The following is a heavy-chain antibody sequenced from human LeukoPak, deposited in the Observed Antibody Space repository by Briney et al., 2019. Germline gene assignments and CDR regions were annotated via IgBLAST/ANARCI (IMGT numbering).Heavy chain of an antibody. V-gene: IGHV3-30-3*01. CDR1: GFTFSSYA. J-gene: IGHJ4*02. CDR2: ISYDGSSK. CDR3: ARDSDDSSGYYDY. Sequence: GGSLRLSCAASGFTFSSYAMHWVRQAPGKGLEWVAVISYDGSSKYYADSVKGRFTISRDNSKNTLYLQMNSLRAEDTAVYYCARDSDDSSGYYDYWGQGTLVTVSS. D-gene: IGHD3-22*01.